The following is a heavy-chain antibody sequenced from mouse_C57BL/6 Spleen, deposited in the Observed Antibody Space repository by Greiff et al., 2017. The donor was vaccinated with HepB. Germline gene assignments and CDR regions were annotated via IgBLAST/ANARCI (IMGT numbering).Heavy chain of an antibody. CDR3: ASKTDGLYYAMDY. D-gene: IGHD2-3*01. CDR1: GYTFTSYW. Sequence: VQLQQPGAELVKPGASVKLSCKASGYTFTSYWMQWVKQRPGQCLEWIGEIDPSDSYTNYNQKFKGKATLTVDTSSSTAYMQLSSLTSEDSAVYDCASKTDGLYYAMDYWGQGTSVTVSS. V-gene: IGHV1-50*01. CDR2: IDPSDSYT. J-gene: IGHJ4*01.